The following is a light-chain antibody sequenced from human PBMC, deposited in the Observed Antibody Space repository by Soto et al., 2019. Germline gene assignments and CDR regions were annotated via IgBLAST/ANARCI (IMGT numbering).Light chain of an antibody. CDR3: QQYVSPPIT. CDR1: QSVTSTY. J-gene: IGKJ5*01. CDR2: GAS. Sequence: DTVFPQSPATLSSSPGSRATLSCRASQSVTSTYLGWYQQKPGQAPSLLIYGASSRATGIPDRFSGSGSGTDFTLTISRLEPEDFAVYYCQQYVSPPITFGQGTRLEIK. V-gene: IGKV3-20*01.